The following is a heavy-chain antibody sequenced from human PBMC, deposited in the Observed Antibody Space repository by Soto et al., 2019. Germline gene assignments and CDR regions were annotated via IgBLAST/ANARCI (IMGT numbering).Heavy chain of an antibody. V-gene: IGHV1-69*12. CDR1: GGTFSSYA. J-gene: IGHJ1*01. CDR2: IIPIFGTA. CDR3: AKGYLLLCPLE. D-gene: IGHD2-2*01. Sequence: QVQLVQSGAEVKKPGSSVKVSCKASGGTFSSYAISWVRQAPGQGLGWMGGIIPIFGTANYAQKFQGRVTLTADESPSTAYVDLSSLRSEDTALYYCAKGYLLLCPLEWGQGTLVTVSS.